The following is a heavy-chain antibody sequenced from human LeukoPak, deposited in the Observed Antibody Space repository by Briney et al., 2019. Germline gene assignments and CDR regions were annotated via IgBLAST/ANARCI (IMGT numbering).Heavy chain of an antibody. J-gene: IGHJ4*02. Sequence: SETLSLTCAVYGGSFSGYYWSWIRQPPGKGLEWIGEINHSGSTNYNPSLKSRVTISVDTSKNQFSLKLSSVTAADTAVYCCARRSNSGYDFWGQGTLVTVSS. V-gene: IGHV4-34*01. CDR1: GGSFSGYY. D-gene: IGHD5-12*01. CDR3: ARRSNSGYDF. CDR2: INHSGST.